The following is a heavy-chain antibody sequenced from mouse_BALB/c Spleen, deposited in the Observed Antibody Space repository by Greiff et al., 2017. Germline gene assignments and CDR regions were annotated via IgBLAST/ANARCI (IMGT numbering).Heavy chain of an antibody. CDR3: VRDRGGNYDFAWFAY. Sequence: VHLVESGPGLVAPSQSLSITCTVSGFSLTSYDISWIRQPPGKGLEWLGVIWTGGGTNYNSAFMSRLSISKDNSKSQVFLKMNSLQTDDTAIYYCVRDRGGNYDFAWFAYWGQGTLVTVSA. V-gene: IGHV2-9-2*01. D-gene: IGHD2-1*01. CDR2: IWTGGGT. CDR1: GFSLTSYD. J-gene: IGHJ3*01.